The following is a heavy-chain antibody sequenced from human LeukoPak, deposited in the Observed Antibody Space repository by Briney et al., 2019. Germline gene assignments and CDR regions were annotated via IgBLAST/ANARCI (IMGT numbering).Heavy chain of an antibody. V-gene: IGHV4-38-2*01. Sequence: PSETLSLTCAVSGYSLGTNYYWGWIRQPPGKGLEWIGSIYHSGSTYYNPSLKSRVTISVDTSKNQFSLKLSSVTAADTAVYYCASTYYYDSSGYYYWGQGTLVTVSS. D-gene: IGHD3-22*01. CDR1: GYSLGTNYY. J-gene: IGHJ4*02. CDR3: ASTYYYDSSGYYY. CDR2: IYHSGST.